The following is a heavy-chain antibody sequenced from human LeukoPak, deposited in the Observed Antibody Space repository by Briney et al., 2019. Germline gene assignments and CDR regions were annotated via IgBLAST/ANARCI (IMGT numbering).Heavy chain of an antibody. D-gene: IGHD1-26*01. V-gene: IGHV3-48*03. Sequence: QTGGSLRLSCAASGFIFSSYEINWVRQAPGKGLECVSYISGSGSIIYYADSVKGRFTISRDNAKSSLYLQMNSLRAEDTAVYYCARAGSGSYYSLFDSWGQGTLVTVSS. CDR2: ISGSGSII. CDR1: GFIFSSYE. CDR3: ARAGSGSYYSLFDS. J-gene: IGHJ4*02.